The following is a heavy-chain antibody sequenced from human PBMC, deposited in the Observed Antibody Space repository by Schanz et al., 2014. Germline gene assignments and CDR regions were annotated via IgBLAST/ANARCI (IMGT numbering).Heavy chain of an antibody. D-gene: IGHD2-21*01. CDR2: ISGSGGDSV. CDR1: GFSFSNYS. CDR3: AREFVN. Sequence: EGQLVESGGGLVQPGGSLRLSCVASGFSFSNYSMNWVRQAPGKGLEWLSHISGSGGDSVDYADSVKGRFTISRDNTRNSLYLQMNSLRVDDTAVYYCAREFVNWGQGTLVTDSS. J-gene: IGHJ1*01. V-gene: IGHV3-48*04.